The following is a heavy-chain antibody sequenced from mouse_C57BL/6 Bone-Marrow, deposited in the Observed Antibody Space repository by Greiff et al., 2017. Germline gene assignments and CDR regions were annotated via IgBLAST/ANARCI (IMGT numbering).Heavy chain of an antibody. CDR2: INPYNGGT. D-gene: IGHD4-1*01. V-gene: IGHV1-19*01. CDR1: GYTFTDYY. J-gene: IGHJ2*01. Sequence: VQLQQSGPVLVKPGASVKMSCKASGYTFTDYYMNWVKQSHGKSLEWIGVINPYNGGTSYNQKFKGKATLTVDKSSSTAYMELTSLTSEDSAVYYCASGANCDYFDYWGQGTTLTVSS. CDR3: ASGANCDYFDY.